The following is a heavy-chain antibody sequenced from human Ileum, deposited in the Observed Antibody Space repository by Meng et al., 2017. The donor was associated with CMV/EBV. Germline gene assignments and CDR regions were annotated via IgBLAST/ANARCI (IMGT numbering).Heavy chain of an antibody. Sequence: ASVKVSCKTSGYTFTTYGVTWVRQAPGQGLEWMGWISGYNGHTNYAEKLQGRVTMTTDTATNTAYMELRSLRSDDTAVYYCARVGAPYCSSTSCYRIGANWFDPWGQGTLVTVSS. D-gene: IGHD2-2*01. CDR2: ISGYNGHT. CDR3: ARVGAPYCSSTSCYRIGANWFDP. CDR1: GYTFTTYG. J-gene: IGHJ5*02. V-gene: IGHV1-18*01.